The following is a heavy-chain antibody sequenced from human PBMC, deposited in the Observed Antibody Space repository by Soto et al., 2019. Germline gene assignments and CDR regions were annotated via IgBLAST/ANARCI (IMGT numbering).Heavy chain of an antibody. D-gene: IGHD6-13*01. CDR1: GFTFSSYA. CDR3: VKDMSSSSWYAFDI. Sequence: PGGSLRLSCAASGFTFSSYAMTWVRQAPGKGLEWISAISSGGGSTYYADSVKGRFTISRDNAKNSLYLQMNSLRAEDTAFYYCVKDMSSSSWYAFDIWGQGTMVTV. J-gene: IGHJ3*02. CDR2: ISSGGGST. V-gene: IGHV3-23*01.